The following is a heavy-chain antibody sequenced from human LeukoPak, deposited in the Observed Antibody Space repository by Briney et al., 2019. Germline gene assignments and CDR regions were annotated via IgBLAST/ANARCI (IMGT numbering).Heavy chain of an antibody. V-gene: IGHV3-30*04. CDR1: GFTFNSYA. J-gene: IGHJ4*02. CDR3: ASGSYYFDCHY. CDR2: ISYDGSNK. Sequence: GGSLRLSCAASGFTFNSYAIHWVRQAPGKGLEWVAVISYDGSNKYLAGSVKGRFTISRDNSKNTLYLQMNSLRAEDTAVYYCASGSYYFDCHYWGQGTLVTVSS. D-gene: IGHD3-10*01.